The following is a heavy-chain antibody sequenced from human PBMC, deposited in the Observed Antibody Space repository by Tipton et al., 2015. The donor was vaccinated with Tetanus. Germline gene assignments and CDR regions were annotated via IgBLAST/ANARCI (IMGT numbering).Heavy chain of an antibody. V-gene: IGHV4-61*08. Sequence: LRLSCTVSGGSVRSGDYSWNWIRQTPGKGLEWLAYVSYSGRTNSNYSLKSRITISQDTSKNQFSLRLTSVTAADSGVYFCARQEPPRRFFPDSSGSSGWGQGTLVTVSS. CDR2: VSYSGRT. CDR3: ARQEPPRRFFPDSSGSSG. D-gene: IGHD3-22*01. J-gene: IGHJ4*02. CDR1: GGSVRSGDYS.